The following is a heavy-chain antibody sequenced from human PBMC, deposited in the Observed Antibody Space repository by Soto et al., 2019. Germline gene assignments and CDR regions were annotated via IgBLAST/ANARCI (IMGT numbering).Heavy chain of an antibody. Sequence: ASVKVSCKASGFTFTSYGIHWVRQAPGQRLEWMGWINAANGDTKYSPKFQGRVTITRDTSASTAYMELSSLRSEDTAVYYCVRRHVSATGIDWFDPWGQGTLVTVSS. V-gene: IGHV1-3*01. CDR2: INAANGDT. J-gene: IGHJ5*02. CDR3: VRRHVSATGIDWFDP. CDR1: GFTFTSYG. D-gene: IGHD6-13*01.